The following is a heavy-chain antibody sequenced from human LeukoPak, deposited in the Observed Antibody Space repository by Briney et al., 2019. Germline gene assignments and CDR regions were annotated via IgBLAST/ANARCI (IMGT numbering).Heavy chain of an antibody. J-gene: IGHJ5*02. D-gene: IGHD2-21*02. CDR2: INPSGGST. Sequence: ASVKVSCKASGYTFTSYYMHWVRQAPGQGLEWMGLINPSGGSTSYAQKFQGRVTMTRDTSTSTVYVELSSLRSEDTAVYYCARGATRYCGGDCYHIDPWGQGTLVTVSS. CDR3: ARGATRYCGGDCYHIDP. V-gene: IGHV1-46*01. CDR1: GYTFTSYY.